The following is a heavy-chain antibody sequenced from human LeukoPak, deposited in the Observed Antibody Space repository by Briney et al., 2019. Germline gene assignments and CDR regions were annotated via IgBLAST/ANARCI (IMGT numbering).Heavy chain of an antibody. CDR3: AKRAGSAWSAGV. V-gene: IGHV3-30*02. J-gene: IGHJ4*02. CDR2: IRNDASKT. Sequence: PGGSLRLSCAASGFGFSSFGMHWVRQAPDKGLDWVAYIRNDASKTYYAESVKGRFTISRDNSKNMVFLQINSLRSEDTALYYCAKRAGSAWSAGVWGQGTLVTVSS. CDR1: GFGFSSFG. D-gene: IGHD3-10*01.